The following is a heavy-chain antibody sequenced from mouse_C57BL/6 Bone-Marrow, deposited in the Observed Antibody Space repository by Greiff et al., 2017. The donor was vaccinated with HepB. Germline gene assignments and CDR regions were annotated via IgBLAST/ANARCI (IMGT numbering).Heavy chain of an antibody. J-gene: IGHJ3*01. CDR1: GFSLTSYG. V-gene: IGHV2-2*01. CDR3: ARKKYYVSSSWFAY. CDR2: IWSGGST. Sequence: QVQLQQSGPGIVQPSQSLSITCTVSGFSLTSYGVHWVRQSPGKGLEWLGVIWSGGSTDYNAAFIYRLSIIKDNSKSQVFFKMNSLQADDTAIYYCARKKYYVSSSWFAYWGQGPLVTVSA. D-gene: IGHD1-1*01.